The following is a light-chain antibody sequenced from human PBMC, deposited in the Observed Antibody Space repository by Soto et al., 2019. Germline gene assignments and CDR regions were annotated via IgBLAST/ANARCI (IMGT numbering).Light chain of an antibody. CDR2: DVT. CDR3: QSYDSSLSVV. CDR1: SSDVGGFNY. J-gene: IGLJ2*01. Sequence: QSALTQPASVSGSPGQSITISCTGTSSDVGGFNYVSWYQQHPGKAPKLMIYDVTNRPSGVSYRFSGSKSGNTASLTISGLQAEDEADYYCQSYDSSLSVVFGGGTKLTVL. V-gene: IGLV2-14*03.